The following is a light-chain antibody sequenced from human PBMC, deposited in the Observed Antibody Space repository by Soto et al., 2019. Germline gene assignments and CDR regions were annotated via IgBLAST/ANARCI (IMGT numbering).Light chain of an antibody. CDR1: SSNIGSNY. V-gene: IGLV1-51*01. Sequence: QSVLTQPPSVSAAPGQKVTISCSGSSSNIGSNYVSWYQHLPGTAPKLLIYDNGKRPSGIPDRFSGSKSGTSATLGITGLQTGDEADYYCGTWDNSLSAGVFGGGTKLTVL. J-gene: IGLJ2*01. CDR2: DNG. CDR3: GTWDNSLSAGV.